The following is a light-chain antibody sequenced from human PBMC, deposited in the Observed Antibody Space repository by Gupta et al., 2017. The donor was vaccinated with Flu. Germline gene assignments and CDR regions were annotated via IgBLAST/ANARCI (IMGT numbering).Light chain of an antibody. CDR2: DAS. V-gene: IGKV3-15*01. CDR1: QTISND. J-gene: IGKJ1*01. CDR3: QQYNKRPPWT. Sequence: EIVMTQSPATLSVSPGERTTLSCRASQTISNDLAWYQQKPGQTPRLLIYDASTRATGIPARFSGSGSGTEFTLTISSLQFEDFAVYYCQQYNKRPPWTFGQGTKVEIK.